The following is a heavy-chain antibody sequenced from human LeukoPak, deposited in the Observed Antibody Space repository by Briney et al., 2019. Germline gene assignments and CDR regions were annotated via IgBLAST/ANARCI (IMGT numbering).Heavy chain of an antibody. CDR1: GFTFSSYD. CDR2: IGFAGDT. Sequence: PGGSLRLSCAASGFTFSSYDMHWVRQATGKGLEWVSAIGFAGDTYYPGSVKGRFTISRENAKQSLYLQMNSLRAGDTAVYYCARGRYCSGRNCYFDYWGQGTLVTVSS. D-gene: IGHD2-15*01. V-gene: IGHV3-13*04. CDR3: ARGRYCSGRNCYFDY. J-gene: IGHJ4*02.